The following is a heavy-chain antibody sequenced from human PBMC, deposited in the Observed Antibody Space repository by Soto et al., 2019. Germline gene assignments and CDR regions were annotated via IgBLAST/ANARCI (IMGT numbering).Heavy chain of an antibody. CDR3: TRGGTRTTYWGLFDS. D-gene: IGHD7-27*01. V-gene: IGHV3-74*01. CDR1: GFTFSDNW. J-gene: IGHJ4*02. CDR2: ISGDASST. Sequence: EVKVVESGGGLVQPGGSLRLSCAASGFTFSDNWMHWVRQPPGKGPVWVSRISGDASSTSYADSVKGRFTISRDSANNTVYLQMDSLRVEDTAVYYCTRGGTRTTYWGLFDSWGQGTLVTVSS.